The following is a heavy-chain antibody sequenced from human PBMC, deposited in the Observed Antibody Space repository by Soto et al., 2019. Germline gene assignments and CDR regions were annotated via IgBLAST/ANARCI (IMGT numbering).Heavy chain of an antibody. CDR1: GGSSISSSYC. CDR2: IYYSGST. CDR3: ARFYGGNSFYYYGMDV. Sequence: LETHPLTCTVSGGSSISSSYCWGWIRKPPGKGLEWIGSIYYSGSTYYNPSLKSRVTISVDTSKNQFSLKLSSVTAADTAVYYCARFYGGNSFYYYGMDVWGQGTTVTVSS. V-gene: IGHV4-39*01. J-gene: IGHJ6*02. D-gene: IGHD2-21*02.